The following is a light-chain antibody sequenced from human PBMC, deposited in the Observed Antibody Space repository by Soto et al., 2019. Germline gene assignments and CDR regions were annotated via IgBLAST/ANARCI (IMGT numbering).Light chain of an antibody. Sequence: QSVLTQPPSASGTPGQRVTISCSGSASNIGSDAINWYQHLPGTAPKLLIYSNSQRPSGVPDRFSGSKSGTSGSLAISGLQSEDEADYYWAAWDDSLDGWVFGGGTKVTVL. CDR3: AAWDDSLDGWV. CDR1: ASNIGSDA. J-gene: IGLJ3*02. CDR2: SNS. V-gene: IGLV1-44*01.